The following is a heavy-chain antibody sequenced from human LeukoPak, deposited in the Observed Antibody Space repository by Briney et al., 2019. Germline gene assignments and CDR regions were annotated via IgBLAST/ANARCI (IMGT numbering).Heavy chain of an antibody. CDR1: GGSISSYY. Sequence: PSETLSLTCTVSGGSISSYYWSWIRQPPGKGLEWIGYIFYSGSTNYNPSLKSRVTISVDTSKNQFSLKLSSVTAADTAVYYCARRWEMVRGVIIYFDYWGQGTLVTVSS. V-gene: IGHV4-59*01. CDR3: ARRWEMVRGVIIYFDY. CDR2: IFYSGST. D-gene: IGHD3-10*01. J-gene: IGHJ4*02.